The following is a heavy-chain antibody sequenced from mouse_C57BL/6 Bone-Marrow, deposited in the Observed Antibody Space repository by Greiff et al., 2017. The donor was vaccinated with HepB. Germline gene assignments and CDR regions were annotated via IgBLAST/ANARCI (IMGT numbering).Heavy chain of an antibody. V-gene: IGHV6-3*01. D-gene: IGHD2-5*01. CDR1: GFTFSNYW. Sequence: EVKLVESGGGLVQPGGSMKLSCVASGFTFSNYWMNWVRQSPEKGLEWVAQIRLKSDNYATHYAESVKGRFTISRDDSKSSVYLQMNNLRAEDTGIYYCTGQSCIVTTYYYAMDYWGQGTSVTVSS. CDR2: IRLKSDNYAT. J-gene: IGHJ4*01. CDR3: TGQSCIVTTYYYAMDY.